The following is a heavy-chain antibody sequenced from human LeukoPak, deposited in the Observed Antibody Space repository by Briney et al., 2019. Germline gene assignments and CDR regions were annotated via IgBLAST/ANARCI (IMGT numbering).Heavy chain of an antibody. Sequence: GRSLRLSCAASGFTFSSYGMHWVRQAPGKGLEWVAVISYDGSNKYYADSVKGRFTISRDNSKNTLYLQMNSLRAEDTAVYYCARVHNLAVADVDYFDYWGQGTLVTVSS. CDR3: ARVHNLAVADVDYFDY. D-gene: IGHD6-19*01. V-gene: IGHV3-30*03. J-gene: IGHJ4*02. CDR1: GFTFSSYG. CDR2: ISYDGSNK.